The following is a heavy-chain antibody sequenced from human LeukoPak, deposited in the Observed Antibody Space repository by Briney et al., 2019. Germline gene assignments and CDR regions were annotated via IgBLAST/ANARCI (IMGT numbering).Heavy chain of an antibody. CDR3: AKYDSVVANAFDI. D-gene: IGHD3-10*01. CDR2: ISSTTTHI. J-gene: IGHJ3*02. Sequence: GGSLRLSCAASGFTFSSHSFNWVRQAPGKGLEWVSSISSTTTHIFYADSVKGRFTVSRDNAKNSLYLQMNSLRAEDTAVYYCAKYDSVVANAFDIWGQGTMVTVSS. V-gene: IGHV3-21*01. CDR1: GFTFSSHS.